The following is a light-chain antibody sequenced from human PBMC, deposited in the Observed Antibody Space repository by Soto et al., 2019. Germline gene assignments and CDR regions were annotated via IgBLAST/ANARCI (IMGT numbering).Light chain of an antibody. CDR2: GNS. Sequence: QSVLTQPPSVSGAPGQRVTISCTGSSSNIGAGYDVHWYQQLPGTAPKLLIYGNSNRPSGVPDRFSGSKSGTSASLAITGLQAEDEADYYCAAWDDTPNGPVFGGGTQLTVL. V-gene: IGLV1-40*01. CDR1: SSNIGAGYD. CDR3: AAWDDTPNGPV. J-gene: IGLJ3*02.